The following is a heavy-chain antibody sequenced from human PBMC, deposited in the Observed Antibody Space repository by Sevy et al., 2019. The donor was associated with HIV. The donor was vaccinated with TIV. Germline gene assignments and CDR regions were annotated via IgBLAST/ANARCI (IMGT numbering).Heavy chain of an antibody. CDR2: IYYNGHI. D-gene: IGHD1-26*01. V-gene: IGHV4-59*08. Sequence: SETLSLTCTVSGGSITSLYWNWIRQPPGKGLEWIANIYYNGHINYNPALKSRVTLSLDKSKNQFSLRLSSVTAADMAMYYCAGENAWGRGYSWGQGTLVTVSS. CDR1: GGSITSLY. J-gene: IGHJ4*02. CDR3: AGENAWGRGYS.